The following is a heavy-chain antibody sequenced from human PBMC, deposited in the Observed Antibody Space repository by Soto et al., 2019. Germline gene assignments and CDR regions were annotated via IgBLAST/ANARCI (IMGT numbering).Heavy chain of an antibody. J-gene: IGHJ4*02. Sequence: PSETLSLTCTVSNDSVLTSIYYWAWIRHPPGKGLEWIGTIYYTGTTYYNPSLQSRVTISIDTSKNQFSLNLNSVTAADTAVYYCARNWNLALVPAAYFDSWGQGTMVTVSS. CDR3: ARNWNLALVPAAYFDS. D-gene: IGHD2-2*01. CDR1: NDSVLTSIYY. CDR2: IYYTGTT. V-gene: IGHV4-39*01.